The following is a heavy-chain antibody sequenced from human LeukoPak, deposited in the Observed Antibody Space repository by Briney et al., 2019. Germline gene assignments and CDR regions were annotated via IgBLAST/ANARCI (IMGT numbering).Heavy chain of an antibody. V-gene: IGHV3-7*03. CDR2: IKQDGSEK. D-gene: IGHD6-19*01. CDR3: ARCGYSSGSDPVPVYYYYYMDV. Sequence: PGGSLRLSCAASGFTFSSYWMSWVRQAPGKGLEWVANIKQDGSEKYYVDSVKGRFTISRDNAKNSLYLQMNSLRAEDTAVYYCARCGYSSGSDPVPVYYYYYMDVWGKGTTVTVSS. CDR1: GFTFSSYW. J-gene: IGHJ6*03.